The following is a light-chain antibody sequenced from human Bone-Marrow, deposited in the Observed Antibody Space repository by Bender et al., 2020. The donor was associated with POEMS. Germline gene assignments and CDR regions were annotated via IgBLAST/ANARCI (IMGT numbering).Light chain of an antibody. Sequence: QSALTQPASVSGSPGQSITISCTGASSDVGSYNSVSWYQQHPGKAPKVMIYEGSKRPSGVSNRFSGSKSGNTASLTISGLQAEDEADYYCSSYTGSSTQVFGGGTKVTVL. CDR1: SSDVGSYNS. CDR2: EGS. V-gene: IGLV2-14*02. CDR3: SSYTGSSTQV. J-gene: IGLJ3*02.